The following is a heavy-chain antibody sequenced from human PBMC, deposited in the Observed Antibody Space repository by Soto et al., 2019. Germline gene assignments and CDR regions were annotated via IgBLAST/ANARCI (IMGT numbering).Heavy chain of an antibody. Sequence: QVQLQQWGAGLLKPSETLSLTCAVYGGSFSGYYWSWIRQPPGKGLEWIGEINHSGSTNYNPSLKSRVTIFGDTFKDLVSPEPGSVTAADTAVYYCARGPGQLPSFRIAGGCTRFDFWGQGTLVTVSS. CDR1: GGSFSGYY. CDR3: ARGPGQLPSFRIAGGCTRFDF. J-gene: IGHJ4*02. D-gene: IGHD6-13*01. V-gene: IGHV4-34*01. CDR2: INHSGST.